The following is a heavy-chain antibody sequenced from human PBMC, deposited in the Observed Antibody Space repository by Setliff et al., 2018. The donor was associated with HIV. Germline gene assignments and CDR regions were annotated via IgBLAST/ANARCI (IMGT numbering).Heavy chain of an antibody. CDR3: ARSRAAGFDY. J-gene: IGHJ4*02. CDR1: GFTFSSYS. V-gene: IGHV3-48*01. Sequence: ETLSLSCAASGFTFSSYSMNWVRQAPGKGLEWVSYISSSGSTIYYADSVKGRFTISRDNAKNSLYLQMNSLRAEDTAVYYCARSRAAGFDYWGQGTLVTVS. D-gene: IGHD6-13*01. CDR2: ISSSGSTI.